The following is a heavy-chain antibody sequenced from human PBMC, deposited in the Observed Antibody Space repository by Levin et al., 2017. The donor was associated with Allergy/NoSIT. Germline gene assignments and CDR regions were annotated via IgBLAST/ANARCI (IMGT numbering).Heavy chain of an antibody. CDR1: GFTFSSYG. V-gene: IGHV3-33*01. CDR2: IWYDGSNK. J-gene: IGHJ4*02. D-gene: IGHD5-12*01. CDR3: ARDNSGYGNFDY. Sequence: PGGSLRLSCAASGFTFSSYGMHWVRQAPGKGLEWVAVIWYDGSNKYYADSVKGRFTISRDNSKNTLYLQMNSLRAEDTAVYYCARDNSGYGNFDYWGQGTLVTVSS.